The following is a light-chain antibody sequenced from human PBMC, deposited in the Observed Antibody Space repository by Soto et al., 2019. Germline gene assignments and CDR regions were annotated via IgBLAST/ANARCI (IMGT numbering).Light chain of an antibody. CDR3: QHFDDSLT. V-gene: IGKV3-20*01. CDR1: QSVDRTT. Sequence: EIVLTQSPGTLSLSPGERATLSCRASQSVDRTTLAWYQQKPGQAPRLLISGASYRATGIPGRFSGSGSGTDFILTISRLEPEDVAVYYCQHFDDSLTFGGGTRVEIK. J-gene: IGKJ4*01. CDR2: GAS.